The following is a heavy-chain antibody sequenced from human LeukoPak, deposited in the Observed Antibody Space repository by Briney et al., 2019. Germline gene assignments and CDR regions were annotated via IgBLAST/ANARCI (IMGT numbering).Heavy chain of an antibody. Sequence: GRSLRLSCAASGFTFDDYAMHWVRQAPGKGLEWVSGISWNSGSIGYADSVKGRFTISRDNAKNSLYLQMNSLRAEDTALYYCSKDTRYFDWLLFFYYWGQGTLVTVSS. J-gene: IGHJ4*02. V-gene: IGHV3-9*01. D-gene: IGHD3-9*01. CDR1: GFTFDDYA. CDR2: ISWNSGSI. CDR3: SKDTRYFDWLLFFYY.